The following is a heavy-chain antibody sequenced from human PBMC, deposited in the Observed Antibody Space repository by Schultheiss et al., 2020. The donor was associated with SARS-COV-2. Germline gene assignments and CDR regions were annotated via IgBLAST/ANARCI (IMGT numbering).Heavy chain of an antibody. CDR2: IFHSGSS. CDR1: GGSVSSSGYY. CDR3: TRQRLGGMDV. J-gene: IGHJ6*02. V-gene: IGHV4-39*07. Sequence: SETLSLTCTVSGGSVSSSGYYWGWIRQPPGKGLEWIATIFHSGSSYYSPSLKSRVTISVDTSKNQFSLQLNSVTPEDTAVYYCTRQRLGGMDVWGQGTTVTVSS. D-gene: IGHD6-25*01.